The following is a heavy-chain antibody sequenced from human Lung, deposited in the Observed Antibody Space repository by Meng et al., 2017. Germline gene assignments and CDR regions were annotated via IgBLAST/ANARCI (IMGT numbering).Heavy chain of an antibody. CDR3: ARFDISSSGRGDY. J-gene: IGHJ4*02. Sequence: QVRLQEAGPGLVERSVTLSITCAVSGGSITSSTWWSWVRQTPGKGLEWFGEIFHSGSTNYNPPLESRVTISVDKSKNQFSLKVYSVTAADTATYYCARFDISSSGRGDYWGQGILVTVSS. V-gene: IGHV4-4*02. CDR1: GGSITSSTW. D-gene: IGHD1-26*01. CDR2: IFHSGST.